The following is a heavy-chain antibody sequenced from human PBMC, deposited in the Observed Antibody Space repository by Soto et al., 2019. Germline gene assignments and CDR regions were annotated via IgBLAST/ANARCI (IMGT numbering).Heavy chain of an antibody. V-gene: IGHV3-74*01. CDR2: INSDGSST. CDR1: GFTFSSYW. CDR3: ARVWREPYYYYGMDV. Sequence: QTGGSLRLSCAASGFTFSSYWMHWVRQAPGKGLVWVSRINSDGSSTSYADSVKGRFTISRDNAKNTLYLQMNSLRAEDTAVYYCARVWREPYYYYGMDVWGQGTTVTVSS. J-gene: IGHJ6*02.